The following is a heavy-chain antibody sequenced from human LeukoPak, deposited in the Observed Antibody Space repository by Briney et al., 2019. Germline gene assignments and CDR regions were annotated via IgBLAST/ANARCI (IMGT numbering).Heavy chain of an antibody. Sequence: GASVKVSCKASGYTFTGYYMHWVRQAPGQGLEWMGWINPNSGGTNYAQKFQGRVTMTRDTSISTAYMELIRLRSDDTAVYYCARDRPIAVAGDYYYYYGKAVWGQGPTVTVS. CDR3: ARDRPIAVAGDYYYYYGKAV. CDR2: INPNSGGT. V-gene: IGHV1-2*02. CDR1: GYTFTGYY. D-gene: IGHD6-19*01. J-gene: IGHJ6*02.